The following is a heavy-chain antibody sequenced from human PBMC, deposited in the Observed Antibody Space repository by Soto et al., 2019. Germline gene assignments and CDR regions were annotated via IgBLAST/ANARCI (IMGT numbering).Heavy chain of an antibody. CDR1: GYTFTNYW. CDR2: ILPRDSDT. J-gene: IGHJ4*02. V-gene: IGHV5-51*01. D-gene: IGHD4-4*01. Sequence: PGESLKISCQASGYTFTNYWIAWVRHMPGRGLEWMGLILPRDSDTRYNSSFEGQVTISTDRSIATAYLQWTSLKASDTATYFCARLGSLLQPIDYWGQGTLVTVSS. CDR3: ARLGSLLQPIDY.